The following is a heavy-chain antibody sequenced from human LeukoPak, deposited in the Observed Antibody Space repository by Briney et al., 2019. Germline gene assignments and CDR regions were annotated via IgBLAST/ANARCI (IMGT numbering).Heavy chain of an antibody. CDR2: INPSGGST. CDR1: GYTFSSYY. J-gene: IGHJ4*02. V-gene: IGHV1-46*01. Sequence: ASVKVSCKASGYTFSSYYMHWVRQAPGQGLEWMGIINPSGGSTSYAQKFQGRVTMTRDMSTSTVYMELRSLRSDDTAVYYCARSFLGLRYFDWLKELDYWGQGTLVTVSS. CDR3: ARSFLGLRYFDWLKELDY. D-gene: IGHD3-9*01.